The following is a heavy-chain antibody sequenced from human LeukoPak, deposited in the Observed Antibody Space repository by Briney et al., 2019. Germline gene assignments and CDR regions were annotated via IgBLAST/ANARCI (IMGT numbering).Heavy chain of an antibody. V-gene: IGHV3-11*01. J-gene: IGHJ4*02. CDR2: ISSSGNTI. CDR3: ARDYYDSSGYRTRFDPGSFDY. D-gene: IGHD3-22*01. CDR1: GFTFSDYY. Sequence: GGSLRLSCAASGFTFSDYYMSWIRQAPGKGLEWVSYISSSGNTIYYADSVKGRFTISRDNAKNSLYLQMNSLRAEDTAVYYCARDYYDSSGYRTRFDPGSFDYWGQGTLVTVSS.